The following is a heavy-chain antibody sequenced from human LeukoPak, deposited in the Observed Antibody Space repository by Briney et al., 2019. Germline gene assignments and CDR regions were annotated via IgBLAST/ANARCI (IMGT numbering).Heavy chain of an antibody. D-gene: IGHD2-8*02. CDR2: INHSGST. V-gene: IGHV4-34*01. J-gene: IGHJ6*02. Sequence: PSETLSLTCAVYGGSFSGYYWSWIRQPPGKGLEWIGEINHSGSTNYNPSLKSRVTMSVDTSKNQFSLKLSSVTAADTAVYYCATGPMYYYYGMDVWGQGTTVTVSS. CDR3: ATGPMYYYYGMDV. CDR1: GGSFSGYY.